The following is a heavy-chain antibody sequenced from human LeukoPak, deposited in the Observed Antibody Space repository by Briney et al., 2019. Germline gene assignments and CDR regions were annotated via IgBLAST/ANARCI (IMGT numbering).Heavy chain of an antibody. J-gene: IGHJ4*02. D-gene: IGHD6-19*01. CDR3: ARDPHSSGWLFDY. CDR1: GFTFSDYY. V-gene: IGHV3-11*06. CDR2: ISSSSSYT. Sequence: GGSLRLSCAASGFTFSDYYMTWIRQAPGKGLEWVSYISSSSSYTRYADSVMGRFTISRDNAENTLYLQMNSLRAEDTAVYYCARDPHSSGWLFDYWGQGTLVSVSS.